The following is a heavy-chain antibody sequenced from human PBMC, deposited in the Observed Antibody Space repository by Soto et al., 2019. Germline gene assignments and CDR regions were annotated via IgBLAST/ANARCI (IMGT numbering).Heavy chain of an antibody. D-gene: IGHD3-22*01. J-gene: IGHJ4*02. V-gene: IGHV3-11*01. Sequence: QVQLVESGGGLVKPGGSLRLSCAASGFTFSDYYMSWIRQAPGKGLEWVSYISSSDSIIYYADSVKGRFTISRDNAKNSLDLQMNSLIAEDTAVYYCARDLGYYDSSGDFDYWGQGTLVTVSS. CDR3: ARDLGYYDSSGDFDY. CDR1: GFTFSDYY. CDR2: ISSSDSII.